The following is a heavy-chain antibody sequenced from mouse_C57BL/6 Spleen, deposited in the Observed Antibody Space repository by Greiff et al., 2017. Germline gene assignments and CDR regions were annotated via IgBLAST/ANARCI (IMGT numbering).Heavy chain of an antibody. Sequence: EVKLQESGGGLVQPGGSMKLSCVASGFTFSNYWMNWVRQSPEKGLEWVAQIRLKSDNYATHYAESVKGRFTISRDDSKSSVYLQMNNLRAEDTGIYYCTEGGYFDYWGQGTTRTVSS. CDR2: IRLKSDNYAT. V-gene: IGHV6-3*01. CDR1: GFTFSNYW. CDR3: TEGGYFDY. J-gene: IGHJ2*01.